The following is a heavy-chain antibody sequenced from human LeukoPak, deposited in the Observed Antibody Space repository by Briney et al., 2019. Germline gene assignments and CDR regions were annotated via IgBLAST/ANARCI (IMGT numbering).Heavy chain of an antibody. J-gene: IGHJ4*02. CDR1: GLTLSDHI. CDR3: ATIDY. Sequence: GGSLRLSCTASGLTLSDHIIDWVRQAPGKGLEWVSVIYSGGSTYYADSVKGRFTISRDNSKNTLYLQMNSLRAEDTAVYYCATIDYWGQGTLVTVSS. CDR2: IYSGGST. V-gene: IGHV3-66*01.